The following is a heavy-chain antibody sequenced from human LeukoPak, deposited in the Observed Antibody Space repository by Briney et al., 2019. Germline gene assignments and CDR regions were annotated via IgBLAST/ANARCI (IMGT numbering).Heavy chain of an antibody. CDR2: IYDNEKT. D-gene: IGHD3-10*01. Sequence: PSQTLSLTCSVSGGSLSRPDHYWSWIRQPPGKGLEWIGFIYDNEKTHYSPSFESRVTISGDTSNNHFSLTLNFVTAADTAIYYCAASQSDYYNSGTYHKIHYWGRGALVTVSS. CDR1: GGSLSRPDHY. CDR3: AASQSDYYNSGTYHKIHY. V-gene: IGHV4-30-4*01. J-gene: IGHJ4*02.